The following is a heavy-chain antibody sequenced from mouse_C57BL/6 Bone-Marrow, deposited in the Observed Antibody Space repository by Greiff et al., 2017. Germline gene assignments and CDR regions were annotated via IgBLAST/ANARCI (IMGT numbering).Heavy chain of an antibody. CDR3: ALTMVTSWFAY. V-gene: IGHV1-63*01. CDR2: IYPGGGYT. Sequence: LVESGAELVRPGTSVKMSCKASGYTFTNYWIGWAKQRPGHGLEWIGDIYPGGGYTNYNEKFKGKATLTADKSSSTAYMQFSSLTSEDSAIYYCALTMVTSWFAYWGQGTLVTVSA. D-gene: IGHD2-2*01. CDR1: GYTFTNYW. J-gene: IGHJ3*01.